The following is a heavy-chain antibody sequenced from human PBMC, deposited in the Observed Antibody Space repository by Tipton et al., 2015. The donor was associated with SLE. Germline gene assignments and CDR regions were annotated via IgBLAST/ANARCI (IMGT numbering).Heavy chain of an antibody. J-gene: IGHJ4*02. CDR2: IYYSGST. Sequence: TLSLTCTVSGGSISSYYWSWIRQPPGKGLEWIGYIYYSGSTNYNPSLKSRVTISVDTSKNQFSLKLSSVTAADTAVYYCARSHCSSTSCYRYFDYWGQGTLVTVSS. V-gene: IGHV4-59*12. CDR1: GGSISSYY. CDR3: ARSHCSSTSCYRYFDY. D-gene: IGHD2-2*02.